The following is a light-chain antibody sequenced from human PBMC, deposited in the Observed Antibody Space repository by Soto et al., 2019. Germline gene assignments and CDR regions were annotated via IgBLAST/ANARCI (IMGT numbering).Light chain of an antibody. CDR3: AGWDDSLNGV. CDR1: NSNIGRHT. V-gene: IGLV1-44*01. J-gene: IGLJ2*01. CDR2: SDN. Sequence: QAVVTQPPSASGTPGQRVTISCSGSNSNIGRHTVNWYQQFPGTAPKLLIHSDNQRPSGVPDRFSSSKSGTSASLAISGLQSEDEDDYYCAGWDDSLNGVFGGGTQLTVL.